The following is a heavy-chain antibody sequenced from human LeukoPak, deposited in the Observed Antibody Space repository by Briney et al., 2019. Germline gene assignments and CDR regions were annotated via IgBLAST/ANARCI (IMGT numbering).Heavy chain of an antibody. D-gene: IGHD2-2*01. CDR2: INPNSGGT. J-gene: IGHJ5*02. Sequence: VASVKVSCKASGYTFTGYYMHWVRQAPGQGLEWMGWINPNSGGTNYAQKFQGRVTMTRDTSISTAYMELSRLRSDDTAVYYRARAGGCSSTSCSGGWFDPWGQGTLVTVSS. CDR3: ARAGGCSSTSCSGGWFDP. CDR1: GYTFTGYY. V-gene: IGHV1-2*02.